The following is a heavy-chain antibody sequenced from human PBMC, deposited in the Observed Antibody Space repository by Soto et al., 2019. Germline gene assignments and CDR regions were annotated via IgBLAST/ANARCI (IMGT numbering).Heavy chain of an antibody. Sequence: QVQLVESGGGVVQPGRSLRLSCAASGFTFSSYGMHWVRQAPGKGLEWVAVIWYDGSNKYYADSVKGRFTISRDNSKNTLYLQMNSLRAEDTAVWDCARDPCGGDCYGNYGMDVWGQGTTVTVSS. CDR2: IWYDGSNK. CDR3: ARDPCGGDCYGNYGMDV. CDR1: GFTFSSYG. V-gene: IGHV3-33*01. J-gene: IGHJ6*02. D-gene: IGHD2-21*02.